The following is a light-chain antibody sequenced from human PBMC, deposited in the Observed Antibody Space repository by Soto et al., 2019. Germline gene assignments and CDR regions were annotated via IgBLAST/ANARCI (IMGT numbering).Light chain of an antibody. J-gene: IGLJ1*01. Sequence: QSVLTQPASVSGSPGQSINISCTGTSSDVGGYNYVSWYQHHPGKAPKLIIYDVSNRPSGVSNPFSGSKSGNTASLTISGFQPEDEADYYCSSYTTSNTRQIVFGTGTRSPS. CDR3: SSYTTSNTRQIV. CDR2: DVS. V-gene: IGLV2-14*03. CDR1: SSDVGGYNY.